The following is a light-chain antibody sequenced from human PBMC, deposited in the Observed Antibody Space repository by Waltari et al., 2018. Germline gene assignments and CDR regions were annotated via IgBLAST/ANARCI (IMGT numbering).Light chain of an antibody. CDR3: QQVNSYPFT. J-gene: IGKJ3*01. CDR1: QGISSY. Sequence: IQLTQSPSSLSASVRDRVTITCRASQGISSYLAWYQQKPGKAPKLLIYASSTLLNGVPSRFSGSGFGTDFTLTISSLQPEDFATYYSQQVNSYPFTFGPGTTVDIK. V-gene: IGKV1-9*01. CDR2: ASS.